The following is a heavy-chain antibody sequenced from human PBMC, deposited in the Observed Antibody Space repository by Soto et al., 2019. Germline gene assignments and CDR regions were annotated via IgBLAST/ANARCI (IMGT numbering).Heavy chain of an antibody. V-gene: IGHV4-34*01. CDR1: GESLNYYY. CDR3: ARGMWPDRFAN. Sequence: HVQLRQWGAGLLKPSDTLSLTCAVYGESLNYYYWSWIRQAPGEGLEWIGEFYQGGSTHYNPSVKSRVTLSVDLSSQQFSLKFTSVTAADTATSYCARGMWPDRFANWGQGTLVTVSS. D-gene: IGHD2-21*01. J-gene: IGHJ5*02. CDR2: FYQGGST.